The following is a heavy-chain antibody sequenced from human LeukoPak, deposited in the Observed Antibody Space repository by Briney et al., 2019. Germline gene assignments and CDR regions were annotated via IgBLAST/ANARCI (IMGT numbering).Heavy chain of an antibody. CDR1: GYTFTSYY. J-gene: IGHJ4*02. D-gene: IGHD6-19*01. Sequence: GASVKVSCKASGYTFTSYYMHWVRQAPGQGLEWMGIINPSGGSTTYAQKFQGRVTMTRDTSTSTVYMELSSLRSEDAAVYYCASSSIAVAGRRPMDWGQGTLVTVSS. V-gene: IGHV1-46*01. CDR2: INPSGGST. CDR3: ASSSIAVAGRRPMD.